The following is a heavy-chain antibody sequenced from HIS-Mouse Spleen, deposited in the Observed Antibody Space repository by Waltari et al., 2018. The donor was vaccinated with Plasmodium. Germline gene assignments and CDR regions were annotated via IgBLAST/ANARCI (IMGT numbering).Heavy chain of an antibody. CDR3: ARVGRGYSGYDSVVVGY. V-gene: IGHV4-39*07. CDR1: GGSISSSSYS. D-gene: IGHD5-12*01. Sequence: QLQLQESGPGLVKPSETLSLTCPVSGGSISSSSYSWGWIRQPPGKGLEWIWSIYYRGGTYNNPALKSRVTRSVDPAKNQFSLKLSSVTAADTAVYYCARVGRGYSGYDSVVVGYWGQGTLVTVSS. J-gene: IGHJ4*02. CDR2: IYYRGGT.